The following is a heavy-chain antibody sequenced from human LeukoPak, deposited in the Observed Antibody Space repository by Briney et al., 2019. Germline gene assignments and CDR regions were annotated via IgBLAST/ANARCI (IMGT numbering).Heavy chain of an antibody. CDR3: AREMDYYDSRPIDY. V-gene: IGHV3-48*03. J-gene: IGHJ4*02. CDR1: GFTFSSYE. D-gene: IGHD3-22*01. Sequence: GGTLRLSCAASGFTFSSYEMTWVRQAPGKGLEWVSYINSIGDTIYYADSVKGRFTISRDSAKNSLYLQMNSLRAEDTAVYYCAREMDYYDSRPIDYWGQGTLVTVSS. CDR2: INSIGDTI.